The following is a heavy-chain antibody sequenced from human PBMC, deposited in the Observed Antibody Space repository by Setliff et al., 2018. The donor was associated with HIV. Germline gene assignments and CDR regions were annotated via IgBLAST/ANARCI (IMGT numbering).Heavy chain of an antibody. V-gene: IGHV3-21*01. Sequence: LRLSCAGSGLNFSHYSMNWVRQAPGGGLQWVSSISGSGLYTYYSDSMNGRFTISKDTAQNSLFLQMNSLRAEDTAVYYCARANYDSSSSDNYHLDVWGKGTTVTVSS. CDR3: ARANYDSSSSDNYHLDV. CDR1: GLNFSHYS. D-gene: IGHD3-3*01. J-gene: IGHJ6*03. CDR2: ISGSGLYT.